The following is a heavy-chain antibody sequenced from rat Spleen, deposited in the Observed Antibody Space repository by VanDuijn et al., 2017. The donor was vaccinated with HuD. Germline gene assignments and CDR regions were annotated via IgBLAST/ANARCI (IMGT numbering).Heavy chain of an antibody. CDR1: GFTFSNFG. D-gene: IGHD1-4*01. CDR3: TTGTTRVPFDY. J-gene: IGHJ2*01. V-gene: IGHV5-20*01. Sequence: EVQLVESGGGLVQPGRSMKLSCAASGFTFSNFGMAWVRQAPKKGLEWIAYITYDGGSTYYRDSVKGRFTISRDNAKSTLYLQMDSLRSEDTATYYCTTGTTRVPFDYWGQGVMVTVSS. CDR2: ITYDGGST.